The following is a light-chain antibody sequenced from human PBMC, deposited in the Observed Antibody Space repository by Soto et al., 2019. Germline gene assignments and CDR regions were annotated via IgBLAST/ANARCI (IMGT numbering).Light chain of an antibody. CDR1: RSVSSNY. V-gene: IGKV3-20*01. CDR2: GAF. CDR3: QQYDTAPLT. Sequence: EVVLTQSPGTLSLSPGERATLSCRASRSVSSNYLAWYQQKPGRAPRLLIFGAFFRATGIPDRFSGSASGTDFTLTISGLEPEDFAVYYCQQYDTAPLTFGGGTRVEI. J-gene: IGKJ4*01.